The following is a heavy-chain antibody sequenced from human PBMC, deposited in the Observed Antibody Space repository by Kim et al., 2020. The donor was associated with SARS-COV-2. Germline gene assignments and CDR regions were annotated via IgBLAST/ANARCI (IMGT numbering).Heavy chain of an antibody. D-gene: IGHD6-6*01. Sequence: GGSLRLSCAASRFTFSNYAITWVRQAPGKGLEWVSSISAGGDRTHYADSVKGRFTISRDNSEDTLYLQVDSLRAEDTALYYCVKGTSNYHFQGMDVWGQG. V-gene: IGHV3-23*01. CDR2: ISAGGDRT. J-gene: IGHJ6*02. CDR3: VKGTSNYHFQGMDV. CDR1: RFTFSNYA.